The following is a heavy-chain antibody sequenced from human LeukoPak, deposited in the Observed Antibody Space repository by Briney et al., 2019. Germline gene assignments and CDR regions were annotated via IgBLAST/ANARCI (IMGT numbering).Heavy chain of an antibody. CDR3: ARDSRYESSSAYNWFDP. J-gene: IGHJ5*02. Sequence: PSETLSLTCTVSHYSISSNYYWGWIRQPPGKGLEWIGSIYHSGSTYYNPSLKSRVTISVDTSKNQFSLKLSSVTAADTAVYYCARDSRYESSSAYNWFDPWGQGTLVTVSS. CDR1: HYSISSNYY. V-gene: IGHV4-38-2*02. CDR2: IYHSGST. D-gene: IGHD6-6*01.